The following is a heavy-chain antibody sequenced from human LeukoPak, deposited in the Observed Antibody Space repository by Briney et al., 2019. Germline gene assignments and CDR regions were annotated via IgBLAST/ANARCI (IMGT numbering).Heavy chain of an antibody. J-gene: IGHJ6*02. V-gene: IGHV4-34*01. CDR3: ARDGGYSGYDSQPNYYYYYGMDV. Sequence: SETLSLTCAVYGGSFSGYYWSWIRQPPGKGLEWIGEINHSGSTNYNPSLKSRVTISVDTSKNQFSLKLSSVTAADTAVYYCARDGGYSGYDSQPNYYYYYGMDVWGQGTTVTVSS. CDR1: GGSFSGYY. CDR2: INHSGST. D-gene: IGHD5-12*01.